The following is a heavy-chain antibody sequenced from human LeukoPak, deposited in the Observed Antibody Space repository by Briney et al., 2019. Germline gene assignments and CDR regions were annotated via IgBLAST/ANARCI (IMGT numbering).Heavy chain of an antibody. CDR2: IKRKTDGGTT. J-gene: IGHJ5*02. D-gene: IGHD6-13*01. CDR1: GFTFSNAW. CDR3: AVGSSATWFDP. V-gene: IGHV3-15*07. Sequence: PGWSLRLSCAASGFTFSNAWMNWVRQAPGKGLEWVGRIKRKTDGGTTDYAAPVKGRFTISRDDSKNTLYLQMNSLKTEDTAVYYCAVGSSATWFDPWGQGTLVTVSS.